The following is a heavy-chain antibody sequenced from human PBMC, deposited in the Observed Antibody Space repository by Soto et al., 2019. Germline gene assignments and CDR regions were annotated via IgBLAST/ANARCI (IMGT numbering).Heavy chain of an antibody. J-gene: IGHJ5*01. CDR2: MNPNSGNT. V-gene: IGHV1-8*01. D-gene: IGHD2-21*01. CDR1: GYTFATYD. Sequence: ASVKVSCKASGYTFATYDINWVRQAPGQGLEWMGWMNPNSGNTGYAQKFQGRLTMTRDTALSVAHMELSSLRNEDTAVYYCARSDGYSFNWLDSWGQGTLLTVSS. CDR3: ARSDGYSFNWLDS.